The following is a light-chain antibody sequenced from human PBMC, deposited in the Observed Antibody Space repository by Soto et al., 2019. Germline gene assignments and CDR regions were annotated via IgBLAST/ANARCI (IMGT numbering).Light chain of an antibody. J-gene: IGLJ2*01. Sequence: QPASVSGSPGQSITLSCTGTSSDIGGYDYVSWYQRHPGKAPKLIIYDVNNRPSGVSNRFSGSKSGNTASLTISGLQAEDEADYYCTSYASGSSHVVFGGGTKLTVL. CDR1: SSDIGGYDY. CDR2: DVN. V-gene: IGLV2-14*01. CDR3: TSYASGSSHVV.